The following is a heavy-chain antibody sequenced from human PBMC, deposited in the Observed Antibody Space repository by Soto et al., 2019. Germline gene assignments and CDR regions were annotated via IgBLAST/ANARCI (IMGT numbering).Heavy chain of an antibody. CDR2: INPSGGST. D-gene: IGHD6-13*01. CDR3: ATDPGIAAAGGREAFDI. J-gene: IGHJ3*02. V-gene: IGHV1-46*01. Sequence: ASVKVSCKASGYTFTSYYMHWVRQAPGQGLEWMGIINPSGGSTSYAQKFQGRVTMTRDTSTSTVYMELSSLRSEDTAVYYCATDPGIAAAGGREAFDIWGQGTMVTVSS. CDR1: GYTFTSYY.